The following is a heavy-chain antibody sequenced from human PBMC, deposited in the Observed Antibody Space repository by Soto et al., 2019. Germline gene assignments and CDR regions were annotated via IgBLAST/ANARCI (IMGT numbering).Heavy chain of an antibody. V-gene: IGHV1-3*01. CDR3: ARGAARITIFGVVSVY. CDR1: GYTFTSYA. D-gene: IGHD3-3*01. CDR2: INAGNGNT. J-gene: IGHJ4*02. Sequence: ASVKVSCKASGYTFTSYAMHWVRQAPGQRLEWMGWINAGNGNTKYSQKFQGRVTITRDTSASTAYTELSSLRSEDTAVYYCARGAARITIFGVVSVYWGQGTLVTVSS.